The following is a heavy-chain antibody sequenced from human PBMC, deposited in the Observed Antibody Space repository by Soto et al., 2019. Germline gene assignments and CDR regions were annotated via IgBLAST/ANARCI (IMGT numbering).Heavy chain of an antibody. J-gene: IGHJ6*02. D-gene: IGHD3-3*01. CDR1: GFTFSSYG. CDR3: AKEVWSGPMDV. CDR2: ISYDGSNK. V-gene: IGHV3-30*18. Sequence: QVQLVESGGGVVQPGRSLRLSRAASGFTFSSYGMHWVRQAPGKGLEWVAVISYDGSNKNYADSVKGRFTISRDNSKNTQYLQMNSLRAKDTAVYYCAKEVWSGPMDVWGQGTTVTVSS.